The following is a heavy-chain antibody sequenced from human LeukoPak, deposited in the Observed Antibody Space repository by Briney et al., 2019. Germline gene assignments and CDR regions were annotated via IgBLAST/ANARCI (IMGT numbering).Heavy chain of an antibody. J-gene: IGHJ6*02. V-gene: IGHV1-18*01. Sequence: GASVKVSCKASGYTFTSYGISWVRQAPGQGLEWMGWISAYNGNTNYAQKLQGRVTMTTDTSTSTAYMELRSLRSDDTAVYYCAREASEWLFGPLGMDVWGQGTTVTVSS. CDR1: GYTFTSYG. CDR3: AREASEWLFGPLGMDV. CDR2: ISAYNGNT. D-gene: IGHD3-3*01.